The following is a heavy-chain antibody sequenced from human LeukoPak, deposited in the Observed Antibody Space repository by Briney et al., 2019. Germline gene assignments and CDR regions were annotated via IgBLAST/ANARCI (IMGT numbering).Heavy chain of an antibody. J-gene: IGHJ4*02. CDR3: ARRYSYGLDY. CDR1: GSTFGDYY. Sequence: GGSLRLSCAASGSTFGDYYMTWIRQAPGMGLEWVSYIDSSGTTIYYADSVKGRFTISRDNAKNSLYLQMNSLRAEDTAVYYCARRYSYGLDYWGRGTLVTVSS. V-gene: IGHV3-11*04. D-gene: IGHD5-18*01. CDR2: IDSSGTTI.